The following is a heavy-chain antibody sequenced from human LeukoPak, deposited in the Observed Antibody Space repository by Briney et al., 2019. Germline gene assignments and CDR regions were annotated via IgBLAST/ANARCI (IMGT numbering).Heavy chain of an antibody. D-gene: IGHD5-24*01. CDR2: IYHSGST. CDR1: GGSISSGGYS. Sequence: SETLSLTCAVSGGSISSGGYSWSWIRQPPGKGLEWIGYIYHSGSTYYNPSLKSRVTISVDRSKNQFSLKLSSVTAADTAVYYCARVGLQVAFDIWGQGTMVTVSS. CDR3: ARVGLQVAFDI. V-gene: IGHV4-30-2*01. J-gene: IGHJ3*02.